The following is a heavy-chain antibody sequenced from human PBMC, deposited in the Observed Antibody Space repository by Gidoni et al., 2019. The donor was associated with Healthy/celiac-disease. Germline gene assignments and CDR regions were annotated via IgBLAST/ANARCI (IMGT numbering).Heavy chain of an antibody. J-gene: IGHJ4*02. CDR3: ARDSSSWSGY. Sequence: VRFTISRDNSKNTLYLQMNSLRAEDTAVYYCARDSSSWSGYWGQGTLVTVSS. D-gene: IGHD6-13*01. V-gene: IGHV3-30*07.